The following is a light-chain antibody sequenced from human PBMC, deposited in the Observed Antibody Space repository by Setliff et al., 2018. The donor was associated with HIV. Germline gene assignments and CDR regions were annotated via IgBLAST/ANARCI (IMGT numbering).Light chain of an antibody. CDR3: CSYAGSYTYV. CDR2: DVN. CDR1: SSGAGTYDY. V-gene: IGLV2-11*01. Sequence: QSVLTQPRSVSGSPGQSVNISCIGSSSGAGTYDYVSWYQQLPGKVPKIMIYDVNKRPSGVPDRFSGSKSGNTASLTISGLQADDEADYFCCSYAGSYTYVFGTGTKVTVL. J-gene: IGLJ1*01.